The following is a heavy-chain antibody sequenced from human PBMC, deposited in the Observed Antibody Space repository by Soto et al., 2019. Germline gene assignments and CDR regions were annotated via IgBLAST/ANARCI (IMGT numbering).Heavy chain of an antibody. Sequence: ESGGGLVQPGGSLRLSCAASGFTFSSYWMSWVRQAPGKGLEWVANIKQDGSEKYYVDSVKGRFTISRDNAKNSLYLQMNSLRAEDTAVYYCARDAATVTTVWFDPWGQGTLVTVSS. D-gene: IGHD4-4*01. CDR1: GFTFSSYW. V-gene: IGHV3-7*01. CDR2: IKQDGSEK. J-gene: IGHJ5*02. CDR3: ARDAATVTTVWFDP.